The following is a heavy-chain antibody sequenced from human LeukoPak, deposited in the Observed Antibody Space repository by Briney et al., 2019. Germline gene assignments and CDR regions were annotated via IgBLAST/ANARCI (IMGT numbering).Heavy chain of an antibody. J-gene: IGHJ5*02. CDR3: ARGGVVAATSLDWFDP. Sequence: ASVKVSCKASGYDFINYGISWVRQAPGQGLEWMGWRSIYNGNTDYKLQGRVTMTTDTSTSTAYMEVRSLRSEDTAVYYCARGGVVAATSLDWFDPWGQGTLVTVSS. CDR1: GYDFINYG. CDR2: RSIYNGNT. D-gene: IGHD2-15*01. V-gene: IGHV1-18*01.